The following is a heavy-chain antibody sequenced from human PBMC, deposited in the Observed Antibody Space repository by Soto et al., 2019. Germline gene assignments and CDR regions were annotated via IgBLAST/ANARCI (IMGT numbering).Heavy chain of an antibody. CDR1: GFTFSSYA. CDR2: ISGSGGST. J-gene: IGHJ3*02. V-gene: IGHV3-23*01. D-gene: IGHD3-3*02. Sequence: EVQLLESGGGLVQPGGSLRLSYAASGFTFSSYAMGWLRQAPGKGLEWVSAISGSGGSTYYAAFVKGRFTISRDNSKHTLYLQMNSLRAEDTAVYYCAKDSIFGAKDACDIWGQGTMVTVSS. CDR3: AKDSIFGAKDACDI.